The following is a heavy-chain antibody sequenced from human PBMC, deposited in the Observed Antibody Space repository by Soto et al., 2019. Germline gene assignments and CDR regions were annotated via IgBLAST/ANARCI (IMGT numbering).Heavy chain of an antibody. CDR2: IWYDGSNK. Sequence: HPGGSLRLSCAASGFTFSSYGMHWVRQAPGKGLEWVAVIWYDGSNKYYADSVKGRFTISRDNSKNTLYLQMNSLRAEDTAVYYCARDKITIFGVDDGMDVWGQGTTVTVSS. CDR3: ARDKITIFGVDDGMDV. J-gene: IGHJ6*02. CDR1: GFTFSSYG. D-gene: IGHD3-3*01. V-gene: IGHV3-33*01.